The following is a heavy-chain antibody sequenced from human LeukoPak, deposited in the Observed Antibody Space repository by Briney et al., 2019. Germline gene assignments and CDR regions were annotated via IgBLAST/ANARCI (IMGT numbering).Heavy chain of an antibody. D-gene: IGHD6-13*01. V-gene: IGHV3-21*04. J-gene: IGHJ4*02. Sequence: PGGSLRLSCAAFGFTFSSYSMNWVRQAPGKGLEWVSSISSSSSYIYYADSVKGRFTISRDNAKSSLYLEMNSLRVEDTAVYYCARGPRILAAGSYYFDYWGQGSLVTVSS. CDR2: ISSSSSYI. CDR1: GFTFSSYS. CDR3: ARGPRILAAGSYYFDY.